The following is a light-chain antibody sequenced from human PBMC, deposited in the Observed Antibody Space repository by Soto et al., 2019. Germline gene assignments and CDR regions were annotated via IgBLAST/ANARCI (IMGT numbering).Light chain of an antibody. CDR3: QVWDSSGDHSVV. V-gene: IGLV3-21*04. CDR1: NIGSKS. CDR2: YDR. J-gene: IGLJ3*02. Sequence: SYELTQPPSVSVAPGKTANISCGGNNIGSKSVHWYQQRPVQAPVLVISYDRDRRSGIPERFSGSNSGNSATLTVSRVEVEDEADYYCQVWDSSGDHSVVFGGGTKLTVL.